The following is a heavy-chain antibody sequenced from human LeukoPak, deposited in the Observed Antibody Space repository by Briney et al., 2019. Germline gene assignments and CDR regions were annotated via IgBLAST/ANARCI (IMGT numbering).Heavy chain of an antibody. CDR2: ISGSGDNT. CDR1: GFTFRSYA. V-gene: IGHV3-23*01. Sequence: GGSLRLSCAASGFTFRSYAMSWVRQAPGKGLEWVSAISGSGDNTYYADSVKGRFTIFRDNSKNTLYLQMNSLRAEDTAVYYCAKEVSRQQLAYYYYGMDVWGQGTTVTVSS. CDR3: AKEVSRQQLAYYYYGMDV. J-gene: IGHJ6*02. D-gene: IGHD6-13*01.